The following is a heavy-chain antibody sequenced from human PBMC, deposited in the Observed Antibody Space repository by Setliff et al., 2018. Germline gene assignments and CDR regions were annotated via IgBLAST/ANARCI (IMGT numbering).Heavy chain of an antibody. CDR1: GGSISSSSYY. J-gene: IGHJ6*02. Sequence: PSETLSLTCTVSGGSISSSSYYWGWIRQPPGKGLEWIGSIYYSGSTYYNPSLKSRVTISVDTSKNQFSLKLSSVTAADTAVYYCARVGGYYYYYYGMGVWGQGTTVTVSS. CDR2: IYYSGST. CDR3: ARVGGYYYYYYGMGV. V-gene: IGHV4-39*07.